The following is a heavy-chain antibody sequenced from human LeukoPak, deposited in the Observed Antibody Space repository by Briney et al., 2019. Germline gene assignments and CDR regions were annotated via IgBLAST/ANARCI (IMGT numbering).Heavy chain of an antibody. Sequence: GASVKVSCKASGGTFSSYTISWVRQAPGQGLEWMGRIIRILGIANYAQKFQGRVTITADKSTSTAYMELSSLRSEDTAVYYCARAEPGYSYGLRDYWGQGTLVTVSS. D-gene: IGHD5-18*01. J-gene: IGHJ4*02. CDR1: GGTFSSYT. V-gene: IGHV1-69*02. CDR3: ARAEPGYSYGLRDY. CDR2: IIRILGIA.